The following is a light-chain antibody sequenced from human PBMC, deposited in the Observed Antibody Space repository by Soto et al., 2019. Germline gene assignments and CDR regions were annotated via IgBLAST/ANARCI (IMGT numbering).Light chain of an antibody. CDR3: QQYDSSPWT. CDR2: GAS. Sequence: EIVLTQSPGTLSLSPGERATLACRASQSVSSSFLAWYQQRPGQAPMLLIYGASTRATGIPDRFSGSGSGRDFTLTISSLEPEDFAVYYCQQYDSSPWTFGQGTNVEIK. V-gene: IGKV3-20*01. J-gene: IGKJ1*01. CDR1: QSVSSSF.